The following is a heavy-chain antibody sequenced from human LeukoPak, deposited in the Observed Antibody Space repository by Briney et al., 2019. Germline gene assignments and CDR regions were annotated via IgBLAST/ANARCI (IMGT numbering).Heavy chain of an antibody. J-gene: IGHJ3*02. D-gene: IGHD3/OR15-3a*01. CDR1: GFTFSSYS. CDR2: ISSSSTI. CDR3: AKDFGFWTGPDAFDI. V-gene: IGHV3-48*01. Sequence: PGGSLRLSCAASGFTFSSYSMNWVRQAPGKGLEWVSYISSSSTIYYADSVKGRFTISRDNAKNSLYLQMNSLRAEDTAVYYCAKDFGFWTGPDAFDIWGQGTMVTVSS.